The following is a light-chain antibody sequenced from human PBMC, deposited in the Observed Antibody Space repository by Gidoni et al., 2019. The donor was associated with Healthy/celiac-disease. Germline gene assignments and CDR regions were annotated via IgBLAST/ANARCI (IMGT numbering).Light chain of an antibody. CDR3: QQYYSYPT. CDR1: QGISSY. J-gene: IGKJ1*01. V-gene: IGKV1-8*01. CDR2: AAT. Sequence: IRMTPSPSSLPASTGDRVTIPCRASQGISSYFTWYQQKPGKAPKLLIYAATTLQSGVPTRFSGSGSGTDFTLIISGLQSEDFATYYCQQYYSYPTFGQGTKVEIK.